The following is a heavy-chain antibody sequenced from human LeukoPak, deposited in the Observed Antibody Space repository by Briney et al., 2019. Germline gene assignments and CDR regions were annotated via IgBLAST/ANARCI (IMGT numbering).Heavy chain of an antibody. CDR2: ISYDGSNK. V-gene: IGHV3-30*18. Sequence: GGSLRLSCAASGFTFSSYGMHWVRQAPGKGLEWVAVISYDGSNKYYADSVKGRFTISRDNSKNTLYLQMNSLRAEDTAVYYCAKDYYYDSSGYYYGDYWGQGTLVTVSS. D-gene: IGHD3-22*01. CDR3: AKDYYYDSSGYYYGDY. J-gene: IGHJ4*02. CDR1: GFTFSSYG.